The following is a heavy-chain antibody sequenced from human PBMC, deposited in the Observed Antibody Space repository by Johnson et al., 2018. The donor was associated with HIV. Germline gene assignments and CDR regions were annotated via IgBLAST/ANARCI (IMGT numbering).Heavy chain of an antibody. J-gene: IGHJ3*01. CDR2: IRYDGSNK. CDR3: AKDERQLGGWSHSLDV. D-gene: IGHD7-27*01. V-gene: IGHV3-30*02. Sequence: QVQLVESGGGVVQPGGSLKLSCAASGFTFSNYGMHWVRQAPGKGLEWVAFIRYDGSNKYYADSLKGRFIVSRDNSKNTLYLQMSSLRAEDTAIYYCAKDERQLGGWSHSLDVWGQGTVVTVSS. CDR1: GFTFSNYG.